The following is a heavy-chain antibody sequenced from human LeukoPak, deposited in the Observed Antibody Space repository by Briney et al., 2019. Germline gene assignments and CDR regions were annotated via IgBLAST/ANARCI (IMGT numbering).Heavy chain of an antibody. D-gene: IGHD3-10*01. V-gene: IGHV3-30*03. Sequence: GRSLRLSCAASGFTFRRHGMHWVRQAPGKGLEWVAVISYDGSNKYYADSVKDRFTISRDNSKNTLYLQMNSLRAEDTAVYYCARAIWFGELFDWFDPWGQGTLVTVSS. J-gene: IGHJ5*02. CDR3: ARAIWFGELFDWFDP. CDR1: GFTFRRHG. CDR2: ISYDGSNK.